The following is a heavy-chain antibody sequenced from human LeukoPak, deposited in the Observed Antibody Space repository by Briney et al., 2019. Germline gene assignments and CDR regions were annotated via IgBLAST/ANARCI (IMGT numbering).Heavy chain of an antibody. CDR3: AQRYDY. J-gene: IGHJ4*02. Sequence: GRSLRLSCAASGFTFSSSAMSWVRQAPGKGLEWVSTISGSGDSTYYADSVKGRFTISRDNSRNTLYLQMNSLRVEDTAIYYCAQRYDYWGQGSLVTVSS. CDR2: ISGSGDST. V-gene: IGHV3-23*01. CDR1: GFTFSSSA.